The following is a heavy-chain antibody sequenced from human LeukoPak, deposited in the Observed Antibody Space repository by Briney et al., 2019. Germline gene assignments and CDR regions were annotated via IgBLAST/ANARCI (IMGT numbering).Heavy chain of an antibody. CDR2: ISGSGTST. D-gene: IGHD6-6*01. CDR3: ARVSSSSFDY. J-gene: IGHJ4*02. V-gene: IGHV3-23*01. Sequence: PGGSLRLSCVASGFTFSNYAMSWVRQAPGKGLKWVSGISGSGTSTKYADSVKGRFTISRDNSKNTVYLQMNSLRAEDTAVYYCARVSSSSFDYWGQGTLVTVSS. CDR1: GFTFSNYA.